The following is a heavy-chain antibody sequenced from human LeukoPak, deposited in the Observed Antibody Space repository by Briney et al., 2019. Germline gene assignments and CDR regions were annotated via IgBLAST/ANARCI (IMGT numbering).Heavy chain of an antibody. J-gene: IGHJ5*02. Sequence: GGSLRLSCAASGFTFSSYAMSWVRQAPGKGLEWVSAISGSGGSTYYADSVKGRFTISRDNSKNTLYLQMNSLRAEDTAVYYCEKSPYRSTMVRGVISWFDPWGQGTLVTVSS. CDR3: EKSPYRSTMVRGVISWFDP. CDR1: GFTFSSYA. CDR2: ISGSGGST. D-gene: IGHD3-10*01. V-gene: IGHV3-23*01.